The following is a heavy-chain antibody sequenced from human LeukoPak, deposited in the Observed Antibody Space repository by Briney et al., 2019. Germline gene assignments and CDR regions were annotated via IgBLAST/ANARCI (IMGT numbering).Heavy chain of an antibody. CDR1: GFTFSSYE. Sequence: PGGSLRLSCAASGFTFSSYEMNWVRQAPGKGLEWVSYISSSGSTIYYADSVKGRFTISRGNAKNSLSLQMNSLRAEDTAVYYCARPLMYYYGSETYFWFDPWGQGTLVTVSS. J-gene: IGHJ5*02. D-gene: IGHD3-10*01. CDR2: ISSSGSTI. V-gene: IGHV3-48*03. CDR3: ARPLMYYYGSETYFWFDP.